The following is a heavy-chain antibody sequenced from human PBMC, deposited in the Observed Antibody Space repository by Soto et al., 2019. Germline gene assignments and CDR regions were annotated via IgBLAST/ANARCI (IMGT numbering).Heavy chain of an antibody. CDR2: ISYDGSNK. V-gene: IGHV3-30-3*01. CDR1: GFTFSSYA. D-gene: IGHD1-26*01. Sequence: GGSLRLSCAASGFTFSSYAMHWVRQAPGKGLEWVAVISYDGSNKYYADSVKGRFTISRDNSKNTLYLQMNSLRAEDTAVYYCAREFIVGATTVFDYWGQGTLVTVSS. CDR3: AREFIVGATTVFDY. J-gene: IGHJ4*02.